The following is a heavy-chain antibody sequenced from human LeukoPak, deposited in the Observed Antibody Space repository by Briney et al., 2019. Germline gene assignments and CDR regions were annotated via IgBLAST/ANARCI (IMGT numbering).Heavy chain of an antibody. V-gene: IGHV5-51*01. D-gene: IGHD3-22*01. CDR1: GYSFTSYW. Sequence: GESLKISCKGSGYSFTSYWIGWVRQMPGKGLEWMGIIYPGDSDTRHSPSFQGQVTISADKSISTAYLQWSSLKASDTAMYYCARHYGDTMIVPDAFDIWGQGTMVTVSS. CDR3: ARHYGDTMIVPDAFDI. J-gene: IGHJ3*02. CDR2: IYPGDSDT.